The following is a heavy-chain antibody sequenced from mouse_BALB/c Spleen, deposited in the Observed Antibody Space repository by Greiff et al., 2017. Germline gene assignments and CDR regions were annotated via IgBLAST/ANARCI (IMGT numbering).Heavy chain of an antibody. J-gene: IGHJ3*01. Sequence: QVQLKESGAELAKPGASVKMSCKASGYTFTSYWMHWVKQRPGQGLEWIGYINPSTGYTEYNQKFKDKATLTADKSSSTAYMQLSSLTSEDSAVYYCARGGNPFAYWGQGTLVTVSA. CDR1: GYTFTSYW. D-gene: IGHD2-1*01. CDR2: INPSTGYT. CDR3: ARGGNPFAY. V-gene: IGHV1-7*01.